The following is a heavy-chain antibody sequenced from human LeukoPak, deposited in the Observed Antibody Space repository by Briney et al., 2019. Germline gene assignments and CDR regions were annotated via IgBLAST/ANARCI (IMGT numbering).Heavy chain of an antibody. CDR1: GFTFSSYW. D-gene: IGHD4-17*01. CDR3: ARDYGDNEVDY. V-gene: IGHV3-74*01. CDR2: INSDGSST. Sequence: QPGGSLRLSCAASGFTFSSYWMYWVRQAPGKGLVWVSRINSDGSSTSYADSVKGRCSISRDNAKNTLYLQMNNLRLGDTAIYYCARDYGDNEVDYWGQGTLVTVSS. J-gene: IGHJ4*02.